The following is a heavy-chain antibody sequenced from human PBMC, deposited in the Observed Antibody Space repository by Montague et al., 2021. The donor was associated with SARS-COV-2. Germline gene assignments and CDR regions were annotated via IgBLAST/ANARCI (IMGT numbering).Heavy chain of an antibody. CDR1: GGSISSSSYY. CDR2: IYYSGST. D-gene: IGHD2-2*01. V-gene: IGHV4-39*07. CDR3: ARDGEVVGNWFDP. Sequence: SETLSLTCTVSGGSISSSSYYWGWIRQPPGKGLEWIGSIYYSGSTYYNPSLKSRVTISVDTSKNQFSLKLSSVTAADTAVYYCARDGEVVGNWFDPWGQGTRVTVSS. J-gene: IGHJ5*02.